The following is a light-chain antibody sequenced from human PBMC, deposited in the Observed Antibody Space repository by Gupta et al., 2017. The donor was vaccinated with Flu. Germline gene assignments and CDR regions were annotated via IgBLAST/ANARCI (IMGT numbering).Light chain of an antibody. V-gene: IGKV2-30*02. CDR3: MQGKYLKT. Sequence: DVVLTQSPLALPVTLGQPASISCRSSQSLVHRNGNIYLTWFQQRPGQSPRRLIYRVSNRDSGVPDRFSGSGSGNDFTLKSSRGEDEDVGVYYCMQGKYLKTFGQGTKVEIK. J-gene: IGKJ1*01. CDR2: RVS. CDR1: QSLVHRNGNIY.